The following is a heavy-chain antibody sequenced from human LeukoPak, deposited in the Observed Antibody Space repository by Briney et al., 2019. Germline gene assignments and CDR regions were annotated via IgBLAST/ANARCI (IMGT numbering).Heavy chain of an antibody. J-gene: IGHJ4*02. CDR1: GFTFSTYW. CDR3: ARASTTVPNLLDH. V-gene: IGHV3-74*01. Sequence: GGSLRLSCAASGFTFSTYWMHWVRQAPGKGLVWVARIKGDGSSTIYADSVKGRFTISRDSSKNTLYLQTSSLRAEDTAVYYCARASTTVPNLLDHWGRGTLVTVSS. D-gene: IGHD4-17*01. CDR2: IKGDGSST.